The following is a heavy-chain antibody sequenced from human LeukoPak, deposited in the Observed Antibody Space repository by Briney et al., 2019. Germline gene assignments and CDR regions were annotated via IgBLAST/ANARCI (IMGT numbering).Heavy chain of an antibody. CDR2: ISSSSSTI. J-gene: IGHJ4*02. Sequence: GGSLRLSCAASGFTFSSYSMNWVRQAPGKGLEWVSYISSSSSTIYYADSVKGRFTISRDNAKNSLYLQMNSLRAEDTAVYYCARGGGCSGGNCFGYWGQGTLVTVSS. D-gene: IGHD2-15*01. V-gene: IGHV3-48*01. CDR3: ARGGGCSGGNCFGY. CDR1: GFTFSSYS.